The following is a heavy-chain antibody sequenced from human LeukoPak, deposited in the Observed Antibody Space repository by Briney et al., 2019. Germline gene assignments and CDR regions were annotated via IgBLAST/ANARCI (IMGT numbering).Heavy chain of an antibody. V-gene: IGHV3-30*18. CDR1: GFTFSNYG. D-gene: IGHD1-20*01. J-gene: IGHJ4*02. Sequence: GRSLRLSCAGSGFTFSNYGMHWVRQAPGKGLEWVALISYDGSNKYYADSVKGRITISRDNSKNTLYLQMNSLRAEDTAVYYCEKAGNAYNWNPFDRWGQGILVTVSS. CDR3: EKAGNAYNWNPFDR. CDR2: ISYDGSNK.